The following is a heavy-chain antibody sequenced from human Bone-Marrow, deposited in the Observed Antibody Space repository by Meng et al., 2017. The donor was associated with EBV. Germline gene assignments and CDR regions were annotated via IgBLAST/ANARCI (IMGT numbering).Heavy chain of an antibody. CDR3: ARESRDIAVAGVY. V-gene: IGHV1-69*01. J-gene: IGHJ4*02. D-gene: IGHD6-19*01. Sequence: QEQVVQSGAEVKEPWSSVKVSCKASGGTFSSYASRWVRQAPGQGLEWMGGIIPIFGTANYAQKFQGRVTITADESTSTAYMELSSLRSEDTAVYYCARESRDIAVAGVYWGQGTLVTVSS. CDR2: IIPIFGTA. CDR1: GGTFSSYA.